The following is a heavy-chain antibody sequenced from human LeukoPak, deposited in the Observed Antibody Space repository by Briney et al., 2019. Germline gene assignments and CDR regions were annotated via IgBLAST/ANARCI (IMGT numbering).Heavy chain of an antibody. CDR1: GFTFGDYA. CDR3: TRLGNYCSGGSCFPNPYYYGMDV. J-gene: IGHJ6*02. V-gene: IGHV3-49*04. D-gene: IGHD2-15*01. CDR2: IRSKGHGGTT. Sequence: GGSLRLSCTTSGFTFGDYAMSWVRQAPGKGLEWVGFIRSKGHGGTTEYAASVRGRFTISRDDSKSVAYLQMNSLKTEDTAVYYCTRLGNYCSGGSCFPNPYYYGMDVWGQGTTVAVSS.